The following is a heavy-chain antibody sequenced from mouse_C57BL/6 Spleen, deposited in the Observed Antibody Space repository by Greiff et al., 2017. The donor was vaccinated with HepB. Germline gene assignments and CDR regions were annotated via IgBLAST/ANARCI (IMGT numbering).Heavy chain of an antibody. CDR3: ARRAVTTRGFDY. CDR2: ISSGSSTI. Sequence: EVKLVESGGGLVKPGGSLKLSCAASGFTFSDYGMHWVRQAPEKGLEWVAYISSGSSTIYYADTVKGRFTISRDNAKNTLFLQMTSLRSEDTAMDYCARRAVTTRGFDYWGQGTTLTVSS. CDR1: GFTFSDYG. V-gene: IGHV5-17*01. J-gene: IGHJ2*01. D-gene: IGHD2-2*01.